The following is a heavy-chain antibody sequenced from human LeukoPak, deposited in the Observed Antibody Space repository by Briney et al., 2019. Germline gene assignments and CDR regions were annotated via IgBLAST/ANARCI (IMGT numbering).Heavy chain of an antibody. D-gene: IGHD2-21*02. CDR3: ARSCGGDCYSNAEYFQH. CDR2: ISYDGSNK. Sequence: GGSLRLSCAASGLTFSSYAMHWVRQAPGKGLEWVAVISYDGSNKYYADSVKGRFTISRDNSKNTLYLQMNSLRAEDTAVYYCARSCGGDCYSNAEYFQHWGQGTLVTVSS. CDR1: GLTFSSYA. V-gene: IGHV3-30*04. J-gene: IGHJ1*01.